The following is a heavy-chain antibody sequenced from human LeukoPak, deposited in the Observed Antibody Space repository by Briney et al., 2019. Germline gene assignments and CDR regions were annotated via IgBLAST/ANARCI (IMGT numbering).Heavy chain of an antibody. CDR2: IYYSGST. V-gene: IGHV4-59*01. D-gene: IGHD3-22*01. CDR3: AREYYYDSSGYHLGDAFDI. J-gene: IGHJ3*02. CDR1: GGSLSSYY. Sequence: PSETLSLTCTVSGGSLSSYYWSWIRQPPGKGLEWIGYIYYSGSTNYNPSLNSRVTISVDTSENQFSLKLSSVTAADTAVYYCAREYYYDSSGYHLGDAFDIWGQGTMVTVSS.